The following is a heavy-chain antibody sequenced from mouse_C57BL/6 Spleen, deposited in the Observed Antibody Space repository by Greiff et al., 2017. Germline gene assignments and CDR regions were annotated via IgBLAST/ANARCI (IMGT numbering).Heavy chain of an antibody. V-gene: IGHV3-1*01. D-gene: IGHD2-2*01. CDR2: ISYSGST. CDR1: SYSITSGYD. CDR3: ARMVTTDWYFDV. J-gene: IGHJ1*03. Sequence: EVKVVESGPGMVKPSQSLSLTCTVTSYSITSGYDWHWIRHFPGNKLEWMGYISYSGSTNYNPSLKSRISITHDTSKNHFFLKLNSVTTEDTATYYCARMVTTDWYFDVWGTGTTVTVSS.